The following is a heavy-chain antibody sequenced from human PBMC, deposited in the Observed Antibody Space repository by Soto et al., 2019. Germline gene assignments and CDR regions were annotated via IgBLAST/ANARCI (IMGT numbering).Heavy chain of an antibody. CDR1: GGSISSGDYY. CDR2: IYYSGST. CDR3: AIEENNWGYFDY. J-gene: IGHJ4*02. V-gene: IGHV4-30-4*01. Sequence: SETLSITCTVSGGSISSGDYYWSWIRKPPGKGLEWIGYIYYSGSTYYNPSLKSRVTISVDTSKNQFSLKLSSVTAADTSVYYCAIEENNWGYFDYLGQGTLVTVSS. D-gene: IGHD7-27*01.